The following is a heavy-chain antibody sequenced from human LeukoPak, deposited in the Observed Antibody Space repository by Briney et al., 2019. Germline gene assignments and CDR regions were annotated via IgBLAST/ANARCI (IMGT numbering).Heavy chain of an antibody. CDR2: IYYSGST. D-gene: IGHD1-26*01. CDR1: GGSISSSSYY. CDR3: AGHRQLLGYFDY. Sequence: SETLSLTCTVSGGSISSSSYYWGWIRQPPGKGLEWIGSIYYSGSTYYNPSLKSRVTISVDTSKNQFSLKLSSVTAADTAVYYCAGHRQLLGYFDYWGQGTLVTVSS. J-gene: IGHJ4*02. V-gene: IGHV4-39*01.